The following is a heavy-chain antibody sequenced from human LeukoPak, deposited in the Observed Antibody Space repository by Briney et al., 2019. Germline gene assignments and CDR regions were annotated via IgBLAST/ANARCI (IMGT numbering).Heavy chain of an antibody. CDR3: TRETIVVVVVAGVDYMDV. CDR2: IYHSGKT. Sequence: SETLSLTCSVSGYSISSGHNWGWIRQAPGMGLEWIGSIYHSGKTYYNPSLKSRVTISIDTSKNEFSLKLSSVTAADTAVYYCTRETIVVVVVAGVDYMDVWGKGTTVTVSS. J-gene: IGHJ6*03. D-gene: IGHD2-15*01. CDR1: GYSISSGHN. V-gene: IGHV4-38-2*02.